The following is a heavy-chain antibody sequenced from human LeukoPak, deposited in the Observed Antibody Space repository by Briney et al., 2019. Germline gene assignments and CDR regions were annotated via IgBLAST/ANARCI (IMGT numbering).Heavy chain of an antibody. Sequence: PGGSPRLSCAASGFTFSSYNMNWVRQAPGKAMEWVSSITSSATFYADSVKGRFTISRDNAKNSLYLQMDSLGPEDTAVYYCARDPYSGNYGNDYYYYMDVWGKGTTVTISS. CDR1: GFTFSSYN. J-gene: IGHJ6*03. D-gene: IGHD1-26*01. CDR2: ITSSATF. V-gene: IGHV3-21*01. CDR3: ARDPYSGNYGNDYYYYMDV.